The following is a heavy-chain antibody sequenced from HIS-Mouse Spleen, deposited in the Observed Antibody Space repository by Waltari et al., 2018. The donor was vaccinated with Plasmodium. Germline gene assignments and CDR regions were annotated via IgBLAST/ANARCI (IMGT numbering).Heavy chain of an antibody. CDR3: AREFGTGNGYFDL. Sequence: AASGFTFSSYWMSWVRQAPGKGLEWVANIKQDGSEKYYVDSVKGRFTISRDNAKNSLYRQRNSLRAEDTAVYYCAREFGTGNGYFDLWGRGTLVTVSS. V-gene: IGHV3-7*01. CDR1: GFTFSSYW. CDR2: IKQDGSEK. J-gene: IGHJ2*01. D-gene: IGHD1-1*01.